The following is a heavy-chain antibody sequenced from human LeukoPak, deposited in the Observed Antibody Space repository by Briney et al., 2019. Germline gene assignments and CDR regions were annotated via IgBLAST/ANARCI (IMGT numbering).Heavy chain of an antibody. Sequence: PGGSLRLSCAASGFTFSSYAMHWVRQAPGKGLEWVAVISYDGSNKYYADSVKGRFTISRDNSKNTLYLQMNSLRAEDTAVYYCARGRIAAAGRVPAYFQHWGQGTLVTVSS. CDR1: GFTFSSYA. D-gene: IGHD6-13*01. V-gene: IGHV3-30-3*01. J-gene: IGHJ1*01. CDR2: ISYDGSNK. CDR3: ARGRIAAAGRVPAYFQH.